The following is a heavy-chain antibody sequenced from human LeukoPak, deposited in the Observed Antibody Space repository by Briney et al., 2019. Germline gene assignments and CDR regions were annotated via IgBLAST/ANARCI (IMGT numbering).Heavy chain of an antibody. Sequence: SETLSLTCAVYGGSFSGYYWSWIRQPPGKGLEWIGEINHSGSTNYNPSLKSRVTISVDTSKNQFSLKLSSVTAADTAVYYCARRGMVRGVRFNWFDPWGQGTLVTVSS. CDR1: GGSFSGYY. CDR3: ARRGMVRGVRFNWFDP. V-gene: IGHV4-34*01. J-gene: IGHJ5*02. CDR2: INHSGST. D-gene: IGHD3-10*01.